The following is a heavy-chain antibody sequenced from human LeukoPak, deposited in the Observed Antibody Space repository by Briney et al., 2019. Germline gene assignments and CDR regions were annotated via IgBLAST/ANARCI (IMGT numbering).Heavy chain of an antibody. J-gene: IGHJ4*02. Sequence: ASVKVSCKASGYTFTGYYMHWVRQAPGQGLGWMGWINPNSGGTNYAQKFQGRVTMTRDTSISTAYMELSRLRSDDTAVYYCARVSMVRGVTPIDYWGQGTLVTVSS. V-gene: IGHV1-2*02. CDR3: ARVSMVRGVTPIDY. CDR2: INPNSGGT. D-gene: IGHD3-10*01. CDR1: GYTFTGYY.